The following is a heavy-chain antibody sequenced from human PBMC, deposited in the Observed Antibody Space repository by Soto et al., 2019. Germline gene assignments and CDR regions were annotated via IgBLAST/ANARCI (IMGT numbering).Heavy chain of an antibody. J-gene: IGHJ4*02. CDR3: ARLDGEYYYGSGSYITGFDY. CDR2: INHSGST. V-gene: IGHV4-34*01. CDR1: GGSFSGYY. Sequence: QVLLQQWGAGLVKPSETLSLTCAVYGGSFSGYYWSWIRQPPGKGLEWIGEINHSGSTNYNPSLKSRVTISVDTSKNQFSLKLSSVTAADTAVYYCARLDGEYYYGSGSYITGFDYWGQGTLVTVSS. D-gene: IGHD3-10*01.